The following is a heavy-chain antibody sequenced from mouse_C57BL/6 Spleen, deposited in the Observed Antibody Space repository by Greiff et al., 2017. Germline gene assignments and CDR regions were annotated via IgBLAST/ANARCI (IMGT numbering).Heavy chain of an antibody. CDR2: IHPNSGST. V-gene: IGHV1-64*01. CDR1: GYTFTSYW. J-gene: IGHJ4*01. CDR3: AYDGYYVAKDY. D-gene: IGHD2-3*01. Sequence: VKLQQPGAELVKPGASVKLSCKASGYTFTSYWMHWVKQRPGQGLEWIGMIHPNSGSTNYNEKFKSKATLTVDKSSSTAYMQLNSLTSEDSAVYYCAYDGYYVAKDYWGTAPSVTASS.